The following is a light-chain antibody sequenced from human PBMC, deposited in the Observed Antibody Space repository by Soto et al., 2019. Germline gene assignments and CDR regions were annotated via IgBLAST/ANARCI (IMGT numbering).Light chain of an antibody. J-gene: IGKJ1*01. CDR3: RHYDNWHPWT. Sequence: EIVMTQSPATLSVSPGERATFSCRASQSVSSNLAWYQQKPGQAPRLLIYGASIRVTGIPARFSGSGSGTEFTLTISSLQYEDFAVYYCRHYDNWHPWTFGQGTKVDVK. V-gene: IGKV3-15*01. CDR1: QSVSSN. CDR2: GAS.